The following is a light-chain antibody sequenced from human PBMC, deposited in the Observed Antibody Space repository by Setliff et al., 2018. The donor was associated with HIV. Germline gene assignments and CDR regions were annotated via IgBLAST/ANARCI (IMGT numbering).Light chain of an antibody. CDR1: SSDVGTYNL. V-gene: IGLV2-23*02. J-gene: IGLJ1*01. CDR3: CSYARGTTYV. Sequence: QSALPQPASVSRSPGQSITISCTGTSSDVGTYNLVSWYRLPPGKAPQLIIYEVTKRPSGVSSRFSGSKSGNTAALTISGLRAEDEGDYYCCSYARGTTYVFGTGTKVTVL. CDR2: EVT.